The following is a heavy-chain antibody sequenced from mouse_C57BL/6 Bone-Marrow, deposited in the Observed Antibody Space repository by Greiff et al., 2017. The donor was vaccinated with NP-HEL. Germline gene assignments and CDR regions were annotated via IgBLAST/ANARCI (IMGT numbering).Heavy chain of an antibody. J-gene: IGHJ4*01. CDR2: IYPRDGST. V-gene: IGHV1-85*01. D-gene: IGHD1-1*01. Sequence: QVQLQQSGPELVKPGASVKLSCKASGYTFTSYDINWVKQRPGQGLEWIGWIYPRDGSTKYNEKFKGKATLTVDTSSSTAYMERHSLTSEDSAVYFCARSGDYGSRNAMDYWGQGTSVTVSS. CDR3: ARSGDYGSRNAMDY. CDR1: GYTFTSYD.